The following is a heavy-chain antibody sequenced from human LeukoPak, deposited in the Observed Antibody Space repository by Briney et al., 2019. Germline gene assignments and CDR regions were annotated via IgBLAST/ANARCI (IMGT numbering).Heavy chain of an antibody. CDR3: ALDSSGYYYDY. J-gene: IGHJ4*02. CDR2: IKQDGSDK. CDR1: GFMLSSYW. V-gene: IGHV3-7*01. Sequence: PGGSLRLSCAASGFMLSSYWMSWVRQAPGKGLEWVANIKQDGSDKYYADSVKGRFTISRDNSKNMLYLQMNSLRAEDTAVYYCALDSSGYYYDYWGQGTLVTVSS. D-gene: IGHD3-22*01.